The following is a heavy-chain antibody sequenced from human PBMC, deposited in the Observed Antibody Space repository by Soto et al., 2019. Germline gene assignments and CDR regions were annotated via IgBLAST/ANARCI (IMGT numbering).Heavy chain of an antibody. Sequence: GGSLRLSCAASGFTFSSYGMHWVRQAPGKGLEWVAVIWYDGSNKYYADSVKGRFTISRDNSKNTLYLQMNSLRAEDMAVYYCARTDFWSGYTTAYYYYMDVWGKGTTVTVSS. CDR3: ARTDFWSGYTTAYYYYMDV. CDR1: GFTFSSYG. CDR2: IWYDGSNK. D-gene: IGHD3-3*01. V-gene: IGHV3-33*01. J-gene: IGHJ6*03.